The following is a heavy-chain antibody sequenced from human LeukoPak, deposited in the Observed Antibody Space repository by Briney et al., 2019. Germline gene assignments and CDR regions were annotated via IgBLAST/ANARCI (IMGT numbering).Heavy chain of an antibody. D-gene: IGHD2-2*01. Sequence: ASVKVFCKASGYTFTGYYMHWVRQAPGQGLEWMGWINPNSGGTNYAQKFQGRVTMTRDTSISTAYMELSRLRSDDTAAYYCARDQGYCSSTSCFNYYYGMDVWGQGTTVTVSS. CDR2: INPNSGGT. J-gene: IGHJ6*02. V-gene: IGHV1-2*02. CDR3: ARDQGYCSSTSCFNYYYGMDV. CDR1: GYTFTGYY.